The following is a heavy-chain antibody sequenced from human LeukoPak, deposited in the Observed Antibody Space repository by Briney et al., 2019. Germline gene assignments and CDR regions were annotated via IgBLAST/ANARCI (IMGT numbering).Heavy chain of an antibody. Sequence: GGSLRLSCAASGFTFSSYWMSWVRQAPGKGLEWVSAISGSGGSTYYADSVRGRFTISRDNSKNTLYLQMNSLRAEDTAVYYCAKKVTTGDLAWFDPWGQGTLVTVSS. CDR1: GFTFSSYW. J-gene: IGHJ5*02. D-gene: IGHD4-17*01. CDR3: AKKVTTGDLAWFDP. CDR2: ISGSGGST. V-gene: IGHV3-23*01.